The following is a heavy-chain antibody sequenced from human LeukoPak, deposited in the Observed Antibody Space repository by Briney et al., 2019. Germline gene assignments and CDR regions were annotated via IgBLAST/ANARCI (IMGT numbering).Heavy chain of an antibody. D-gene: IGHD3-16*02. CDR3: ARGPPSGLRLGELSANFDY. J-gene: IGHJ4*02. Sequence: GGSLRLSCAASGFTISSYAMSWVRQAPGKGLEWVSAISGSGGSTYCADSVKGRFTISRDNSKNTLNLQMNSLRAEDTAVYYCARGPPSGLRLGELSANFDYWGQGTLVTVSS. CDR1: GFTISSYA. V-gene: IGHV3-23*01. CDR2: ISGSGGST.